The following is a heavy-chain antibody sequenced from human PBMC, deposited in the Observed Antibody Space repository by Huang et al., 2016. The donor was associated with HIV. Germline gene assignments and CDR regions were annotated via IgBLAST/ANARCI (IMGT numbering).Heavy chain of an antibody. CDR2: INLNSGGA. Sequence: QVQLVQSGAEVKKPGASVKVSCKASGYTFTGYYMQWVRQAPGQGLEWMGWINLNSGGANYAQKFQGRINMTGDTSISTAYMELGRLTSDDTAVYYCASRGYSGYDIKFDYWGQGTLVTVSS. CDR1: GYTFTGYY. V-gene: IGHV1-2*02. J-gene: IGHJ4*02. D-gene: IGHD5-12*01. CDR3: ASRGYSGYDIKFDY.